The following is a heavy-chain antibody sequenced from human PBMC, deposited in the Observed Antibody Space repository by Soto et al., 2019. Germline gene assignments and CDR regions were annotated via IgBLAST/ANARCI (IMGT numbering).Heavy chain of an antibody. CDR1: GYTLTELS. Sequence: ASVKVSCKVSGYTLTELSMHWVRQAPGKGLEWMGGFDPEDGETIYAQKFQGRVTMTEDTSTDTAYMELSSRRSEDTAVYYCATAKGSDVWGSYRLTYYFDYWGQGTLVTVSS. J-gene: IGHJ4*02. CDR3: ATAKGSDVWGSYRLTYYFDY. CDR2: FDPEDGET. D-gene: IGHD3-16*02. V-gene: IGHV1-24*01.